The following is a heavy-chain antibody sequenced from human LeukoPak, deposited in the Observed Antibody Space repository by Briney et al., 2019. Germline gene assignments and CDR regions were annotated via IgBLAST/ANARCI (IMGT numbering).Heavy chain of an antibody. J-gene: IGHJ4*02. CDR2: IYTSGST. D-gene: IGHD6-13*01. Sequence: SETLSLTCAVSGGSISSGSYYWSWIRQPAGKGLEWIGRIYTSGSTNYNPSLKSRVTMSVDTSKSQFSLKLSSVTAADTAVYYCARGVSSWYYFDYWGQGTLVTVSS. CDR1: GGSISSGSYY. V-gene: IGHV4-61*02. CDR3: ARGVSSWYYFDY.